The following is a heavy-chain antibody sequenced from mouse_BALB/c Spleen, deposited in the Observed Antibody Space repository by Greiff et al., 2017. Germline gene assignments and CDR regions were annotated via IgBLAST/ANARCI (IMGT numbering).Heavy chain of an antibody. D-gene: IGHD2-2*01. CDR1: GYSITSDYA. V-gene: IGHV3-2*02. J-gene: IGHJ2*01. CDR2: ISYSGST. Sequence: EVMLVESGPGLVKPSQSLSLTCTVTGYSITSDYAWNWIRQFPGNKLEWMGYISYSGSTSYNPSLKSRISITRDTSKNQFFLQLNSVTTEDTATYYCARSEYGYTAFGYWGQGTTLTVSS. CDR3: ARSEYGYTAFGY.